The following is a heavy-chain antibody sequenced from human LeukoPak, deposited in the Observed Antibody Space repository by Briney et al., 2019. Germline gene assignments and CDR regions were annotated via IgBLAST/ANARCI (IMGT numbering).Heavy chain of an antibody. CDR1: GDSISSYY. V-gene: IGHV4-4*07. D-gene: IGHD5-12*01. J-gene: IGHJ4*02. Sequence: PSETLVLTCTVSGDSISSYYWSWIRQPAGKGLEWIGRVYSSGSTFYNPSLKSRVTISVDTSKNQFSLRLSSVTAADTAVYYCAREPRGGGYSFDYWGQGTLVTVSS. CDR3: AREPRGGGYSFDY. CDR2: VYSSGST.